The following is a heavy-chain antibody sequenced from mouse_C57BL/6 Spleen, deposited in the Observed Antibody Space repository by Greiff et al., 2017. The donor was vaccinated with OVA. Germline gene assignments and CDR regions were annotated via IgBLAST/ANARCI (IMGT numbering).Heavy chain of an antibody. V-gene: IGHV1-82*01. CDR3: ARKRAAHYYFDD. J-gene: IGHJ2*01. Sequence: QVQLQQSGPELVKPGASVKISCKASGYAFSSSWMNWVKQRPGKGLEWIGRIYPGDGDTNYNGKFKGKATLTADKSSSTAYMQLSSLTSEDSAVYVCARKRAAHYYFDDWGQGTTLTVSS. CDR1: GYAFSSSW. CDR2: IYPGDGDT. D-gene: IGHD3-2*02.